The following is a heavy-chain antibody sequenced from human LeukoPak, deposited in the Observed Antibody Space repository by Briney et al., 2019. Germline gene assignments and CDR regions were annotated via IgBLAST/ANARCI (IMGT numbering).Heavy chain of an antibody. CDR1: GFTFSSYS. Sequence: GGSLRLSCAASGFTFSSYSMNWVRQAPGKGLEWVSYISGSGSATYYSDSVKGRFTISGDNAKNSVYLQMNSLRAEDTAVYYCARNERTGGSLDYWGQGTLVTVSS. V-gene: IGHV3-48*04. CDR2: ISGSGSAT. J-gene: IGHJ4*02. D-gene: IGHD7-27*01. CDR3: ARNERTGGSLDY.